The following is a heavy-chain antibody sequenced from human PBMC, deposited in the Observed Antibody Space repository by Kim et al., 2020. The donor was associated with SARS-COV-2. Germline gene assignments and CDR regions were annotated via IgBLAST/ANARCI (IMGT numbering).Heavy chain of an antibody. J-gene: IGHJ4*02. CDR3: AREPPGDY. Sequence: SGSTNYNTSLKSRVTISVDTSKNQFSLKLSSVTAADTAVYYCAREPPGDYWGQGTLVTVSS. V-gene: IGHV4-59*01. CDR2: SGST.